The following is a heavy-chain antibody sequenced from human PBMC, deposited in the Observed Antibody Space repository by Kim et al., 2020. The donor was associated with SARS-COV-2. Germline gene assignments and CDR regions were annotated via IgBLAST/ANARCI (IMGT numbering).Heavy chain of an antibody. Sequence: ASVKVSCKASGYTFTSYGISWVRQAPGQGLEWMGWISAYNGNTNYAQKLQGRVTMTTDTSTSTAYMELRSLRSDDTAVYYCARGRRGFGEPLGYFDLWGRGTLVTVSS. J-gene: IGHJ2*01. D-gene: IGHD3-10*01. CDR1: GYTFTSYG. CDR2: ISAYNGNT. V-gene: IGHV1-18*04. CDR3: ARGRRGFGEPLGYFDL.